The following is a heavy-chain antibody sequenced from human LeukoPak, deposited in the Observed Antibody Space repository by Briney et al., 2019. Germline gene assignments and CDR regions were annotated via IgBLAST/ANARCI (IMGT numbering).Heavy chain of an antibody. CDR1: GFTFSSYA. CDR2: ICGSAGST. J-gene: IGHJ4*02. D-gene: IGHD2-2*02. CDR3: AKGAATSCYSRVDY. Sequence: PGGSLRLSCAASGFTFSSYALSWVRQAPGKGLEWVSTICGSAGSTYYAGSVKGRFTISRDNSKNTLYLQMNSLSAEDTAVYYCAKGAATSCYSRVDYWGQGTLVTVSS. V-gene: IGHV3-23*01.